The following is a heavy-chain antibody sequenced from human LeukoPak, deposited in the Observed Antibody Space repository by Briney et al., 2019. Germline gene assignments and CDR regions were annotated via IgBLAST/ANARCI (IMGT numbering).Heavy chain of an antibody. CDR3: ARDIVDYGLLGWFDP. V-gene: IGHV4-34*01. Sequence: PSETLSLTCAVYGGSFSGYYWSWIRQPPGKGLEWIGEINHSGSTNYNPSLKSRVTISVDTSKNQFPLKLSSVTAADTAVYYCARDIVDYGLLGWFDPWGQGTLVTVSS. CDR2: INHSGST. D-gene: IGHD3-16*01. CDR1: GGSFSGYY. J-gene: IGHJ5*02.